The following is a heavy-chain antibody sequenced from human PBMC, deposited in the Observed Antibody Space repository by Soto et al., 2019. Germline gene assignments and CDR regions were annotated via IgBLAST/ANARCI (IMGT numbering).Heavy chain of an antibody. D-gene: IGHD4-17*01. CDR2: IGTSSSYI. CDR3: ARDSVRDYLYYYYGMDV. J-gene: IGHJ6*02. Sequence: GGSLRLSCAASGFTFRSYTMNWVRQALGRGLEWVSSIGTSSSYIYYADSVKGRFTISRDNAKNSLFLQMNSLRADDTAVYYCARDSVRDYLYYYYGMDVWGHGTTVTVSS. V-gene: IGHV3-21*01. CDR1: GFTFRSYT.